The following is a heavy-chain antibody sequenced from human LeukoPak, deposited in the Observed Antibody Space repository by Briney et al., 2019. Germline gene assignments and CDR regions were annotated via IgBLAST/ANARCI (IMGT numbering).Heavy chain of an antibody. D-gene: IGHD3-10*01. J-gene: IGHJ4*02. CDR3: ARGYYVSGSYSPTGIDY. Sequence: SQTLSLTCAISGDSVSINSAAWNWIRQSPSRGLEWLGRTYQRSKWYNDYAVSVKSRITINPDISKNQFSLQLNSVTPEDTAVYYCARGYYVSGSYSPTGIDYWGQGTLVTVSS. V-gene: IGHV6-1*01. CDR1: GDSVSINSAA. CDR2: TYQRSKWYN.